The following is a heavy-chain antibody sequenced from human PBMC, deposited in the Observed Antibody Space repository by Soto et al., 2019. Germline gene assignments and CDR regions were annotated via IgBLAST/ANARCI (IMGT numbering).Heavy chain of an antibody. CDR3: GKDRDSWGLAFLDL. V-gene: IGHV3-74*01. Sequence: EVQLVESGGGVAQPGGSLRLSCTASGFTFSTFWMHWVRQVPGKGLVWVSRLDSDGSRTTYADSVKGRFTISRDNAKNTLYLQNNRPRAEDKGVYFWGKDRDSWGLAFLDLWGRGTLVTVSS. CDR2: LDSDGSRT. J-gene: IGHJ2*01. D-gene: IGHD3-16*01. CDR1: GFTFSTFW.